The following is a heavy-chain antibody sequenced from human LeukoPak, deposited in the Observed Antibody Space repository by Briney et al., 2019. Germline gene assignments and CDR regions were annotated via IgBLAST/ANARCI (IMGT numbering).Heavy chain of an antibody. Sequence: SETLSLTCTVSGYSISSGYYWGWIRQPPGKGLEWIGSIYHSGSTYYNPSLKSRVTISVDTSKNQFSLKLSSVTAADTAVYYCARRNVGYRSGQLDYWGQGTLVTVSS. V-gene: IGHV4-38-2*02. CDR3: ARRNVGYRSGQLDY. J-gene: IGHJ4*02. CDR1: GYSISSGYY. CDR2: IYHSGST. D-gene: IGHD6-19*01.